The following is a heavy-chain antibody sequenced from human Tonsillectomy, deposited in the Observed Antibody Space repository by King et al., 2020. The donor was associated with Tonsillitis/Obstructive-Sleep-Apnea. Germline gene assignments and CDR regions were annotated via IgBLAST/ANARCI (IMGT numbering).Heavy chain of an antibody. CDR2: IYYGGRT. V-gene: IGHV4-39*01. CDR1: GGSISSSSYD. Sequence: QLQESGPGLVKPSETLSLTCTVSGGSISSSSYDWGWIRQPPGKGLEWIGSIYYGGRTLYNPSLKSRVTISVDTSKNQFSLKLTSATAADTAVYYCAGFGGGPEYYYMDVWGKGTTVTVSS. J-gene: IGHJ6*03. D-gene: IGHD3-10*01. CDR3: AGFGGGPEYYYMDV.